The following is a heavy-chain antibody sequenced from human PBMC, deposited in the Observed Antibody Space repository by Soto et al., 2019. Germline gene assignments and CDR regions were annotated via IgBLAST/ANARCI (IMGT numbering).Heavy chain of an antibody. CDR3: ARDSITTPRKYYYYYYGMDV. V-gene: IGHV4-31*03. D-gene: IGHD1-1*01. Sequence: QVQLQESGPGLVKPSQTLSLTCTVSGGSISSGGYYWSWIRQHPGKGLEWIGYIYYSGSTYYNPSLKSRVTISVDTSKNQFPLKLSSVTAADTAVYYCARDSITTPRKYYYYYYGMDVWGQGTTVTVSS. CDR1: GGSISSGGYY. CDR2: IYYSGST. J-gene: IGHJ6*02.